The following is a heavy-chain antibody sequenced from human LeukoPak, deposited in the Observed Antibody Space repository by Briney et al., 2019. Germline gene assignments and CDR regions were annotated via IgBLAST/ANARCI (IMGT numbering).Heavy chain of an antibody. D-gene: IGHD2-15*01. J-gene: IGHJ4*02. Sequence: SETLSLTCPVSGGSISGYYWSWIRQPPGKGLEWIGYIYSSGGTNYNPSLKSRVTISLDTSKNQFSLRLSSVTAADTAVYYCARDFCSGGSCYSYFHYWGQGTLVTVSS. CDR2: IYSSGGT. V-gene: IGHV4-59*01. CDR1: GGSISGYY. CDR3: ARDFCSGGSCYSYFHY.